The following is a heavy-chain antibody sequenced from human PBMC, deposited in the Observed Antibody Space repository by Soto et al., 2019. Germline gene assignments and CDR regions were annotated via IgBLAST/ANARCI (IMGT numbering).Heavy chain of an antibody. Sequence: GGSLRLSCVASGFTFSDHYMTWIRQAPGKGLEWVSGINWNGGSTGYADSVKGRFTISRDNAKNSLYLQMNSLRAEDTALYYCARLYSSGWYGTGRYWGQGTLVTVSS. CDR3: ARLYSSGWYGTGRY. D-gene: IGHD6-19*01. CDR2: INWNGGST. CDR1: GFTFSDHY. J-gene: IGHJ4*02. V-gene: IGHV3-20*04.